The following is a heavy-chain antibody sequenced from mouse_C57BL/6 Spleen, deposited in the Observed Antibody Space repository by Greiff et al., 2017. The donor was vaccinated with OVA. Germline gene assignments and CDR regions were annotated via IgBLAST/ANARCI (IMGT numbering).Heavy chain of an antibody. V-gene: IGHV1-80*01. Sequence: ESGAELVKPGASVKISCKASGYAFSSYWMNWVKQRPGKGLEWIGQIYPGDGDTNYNGKFKGKATLTADKSSSTAYMQLSSLTSEDSAVYFYAPFISTVVATGAMDYWGQGTSVTVSS. D-gene: IGHD1-1*01. CDR3: APFISTVVATGAMDY. CDR2: IYPGDGDT. J-gene: IGHJ4*01. CDR1: GYAFSSYW.